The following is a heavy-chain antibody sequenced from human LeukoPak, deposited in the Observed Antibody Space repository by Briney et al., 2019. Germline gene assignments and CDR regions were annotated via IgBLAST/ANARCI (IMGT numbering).Heavy chain of an antibody. CDR2: ISGSGGST. V-gene: IGHV3-23*01. CDR1: GFTFSSYA. J-gene: IGHJ4*02. CDR3: AITYDSSGYPQPDFDY. D-gene: IGHD3-22*01. Sequence: PGRSLRLSCAASGFTFSSYAMSWVRQAPGKGLEWVSAISGSGGSTYYADSVKGRFTISRDNSKNTLYLQMNSLRAEDTAVYYCAITYDSSGYPQPDFDYWGQGTLVTVSS.